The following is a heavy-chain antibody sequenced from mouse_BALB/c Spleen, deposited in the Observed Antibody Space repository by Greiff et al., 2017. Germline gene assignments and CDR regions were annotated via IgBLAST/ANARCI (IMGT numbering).Heavy chain of an antibody. CDR3: AREDGNYNYAMDY. CDR1: GYSFTNYL. Sequence: VQLQQSGAELVRPGTSVKVSCKASGYSFTNYLIEWVKQRPGQGLEWIGVINPGSGGTNYNEKFKGKATLTADKSSSTAYMQLSSLTSDDSAVYFCAREDGNYNYAMDYWGQGTSVTVSS. CDR2: INPGSGGT. D-gene: IGHD2-1*01. J-gene: IGHJ4*01. V-gene: IGHV1-54*03.